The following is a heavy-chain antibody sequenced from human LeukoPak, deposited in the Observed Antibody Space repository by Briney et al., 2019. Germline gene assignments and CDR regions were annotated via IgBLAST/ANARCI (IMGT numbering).Heavy chain of an antibody. Sequence: PGGSLRLSCAASGFTFRTYAMSWVRQAPGKGLEWVSGINDSGGRTYHAESVKGRFTISRDNSKNTLALQMNSLRAEDTAVYYCARGENWQQLVHFWGQGTLVTVSS. J-gene: IGHJ4*02. V-gene: IGHV3-23*01. CDR1: GFTFRTYA. CDR2: INDSGGRT. D-gene: IGHD6-13*01. CDR3: ARGENWQQLVHF.